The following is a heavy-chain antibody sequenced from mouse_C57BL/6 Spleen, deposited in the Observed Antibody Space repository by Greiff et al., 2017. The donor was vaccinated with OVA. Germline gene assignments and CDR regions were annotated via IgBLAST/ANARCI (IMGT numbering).Heavy chain of an antibody. Sequence: QVQLKQPGAELVMPGASVKLSCKASGYTFTSYWMHWVKQRPGQGLEWIGEIDPSDSYTNYNQKFKGKSTLTVDKSSSTAYMQLSSLTSEDSAVYYCARGLLRAWAMDYWGQGTSVTVSS. D-gene: IGHD1-1*01. CDR1: GYTFTSYW. J-gene: IGHJ4*01. V-gene: IGHV1-69*01. CDR2: IDPSDSYT. CDR3: ARGLLRAWAMDY.